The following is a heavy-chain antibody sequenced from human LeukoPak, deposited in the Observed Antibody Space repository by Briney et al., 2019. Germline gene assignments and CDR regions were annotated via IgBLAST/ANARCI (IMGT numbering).Heavy chain of an antibody. D-gene: IGHD3-9*01. J-gene: IGHJ4*02. CDR1: GYSFTSYW. CDR2: IYPGDSDT. CDR3: ARSSHYDILTGYPLDY. Sequence: GESLKTSCKGSGYSFTSYWIGWVRQMPGKGLEWMGIIYPGDSDTRYSPSFQGQVTISADKSISTAYLQWSSLEASDTAMYYCARSSHYDILTGYPLDYWGQGTLVTVSS. V-gene: IGHV5-51*01.